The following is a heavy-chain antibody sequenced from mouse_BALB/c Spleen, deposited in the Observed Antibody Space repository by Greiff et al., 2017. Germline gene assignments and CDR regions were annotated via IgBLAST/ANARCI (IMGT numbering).Heavy chain of an antibody. D-gene: IGHD2-4*01. V-gene: IGHV10-1*02. CDR2: IRSKSNNYAT. CDR1: GFTFNTYA. Sequence: EVQLVASGGGLVQPKGSLKLSCAASGFTFNTYAMNWVRQAPGKGLEWVARIRSKSNNYATYYADSVKDRFTISRDDSQSMLYLQMNNLKTEDTAMYYCVTYYDYVGYAMDYWGQGTSVTVSS. J-gene: IGHJ4*01. CDR3: VTYYDYVGYAMDY.